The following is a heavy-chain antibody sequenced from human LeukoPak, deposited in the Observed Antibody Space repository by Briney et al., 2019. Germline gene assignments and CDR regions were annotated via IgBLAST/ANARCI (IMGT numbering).Heavy chain of an antibody. CDR3: AIHIVVVPAAKKKNWFDP. CDR2: INHSGST. CDR1: GWSFSGYY. J-gene: IGHJ5*02. Sequence: PSETLSLTCAVYGWSFSGYYWSWIRQPPGKGLEWIGEINHSGSTNYNPSLKSRVTISVDTSKNQSSLKLSSVTAADTAVYYCAIHIVVVPAAKKKNWFDPWGQGTLVTVSS. V-gene: IGHV4-34*01. D-gene: IGHD2-2*01.